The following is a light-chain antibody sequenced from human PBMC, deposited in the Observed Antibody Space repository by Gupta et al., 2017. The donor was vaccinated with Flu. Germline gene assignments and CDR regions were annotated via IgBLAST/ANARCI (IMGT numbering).Light chain of an antibody. CDR3: QQYNRWPPYT. V-gene: IGKV3-15*01. Sequence: EVVMTQSPDTLSVSPGERATLSCRASRNINSDLAWYQQKPGQAPRLLIYGASSRATGIPDRFTGSGFGAEYTLTITSLQSEDFAVYYCQQYNRWPPYTFGPGTKVEVK. CDR2: GAS. J-gene: IGKJ3*01. CDR1: RNINSD.